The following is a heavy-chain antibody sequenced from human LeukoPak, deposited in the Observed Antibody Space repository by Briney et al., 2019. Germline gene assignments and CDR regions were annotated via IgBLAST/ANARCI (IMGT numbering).Heavy chain of an antibody. V-gene: IGHV3-48*03. J-gene: IGHJ4*02. Sequence: GGSLRLTCAASGFSFSSYEMNWVRQAPGKGLEWVSWISTSGSTLNYADSVKGRFTVSRDNARNSLYLQMNSLRAEDTAVYYCARDGPGYSFDYWGQGTLVTVSS. CDR2: ISTSGSTL. CDR1: GFSFSSYE. CDR3: ARDGPGYSFDY. D-gene: IGHD5-18*01.